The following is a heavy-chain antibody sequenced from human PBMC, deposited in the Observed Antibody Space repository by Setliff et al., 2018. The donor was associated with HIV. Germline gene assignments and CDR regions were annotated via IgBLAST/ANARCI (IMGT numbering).Heavy chain of an antibody. J-gene: IGHJ3*02. CDR2: ISSSSYI. Sequence: GGSLRLSCAASGFTFIDYALNWVRQAPGKGLEWVSSISSSSYIYYADSMKGRFTISRDNARNSLYLEMNSLRAEDTAVYYCARESLVGATYQRAFDIWGQGTMVTVSS. CDR3: ARESLVGATYQRAFDI. CDR1: GFTFIDYA. V-gene: IGHV3-21*01. D-gene: IGHD1-26*01.